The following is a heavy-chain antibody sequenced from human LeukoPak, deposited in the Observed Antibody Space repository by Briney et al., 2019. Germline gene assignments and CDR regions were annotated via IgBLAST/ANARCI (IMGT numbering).Heavy chain of an antibody. D-gene: IGHD5-18*01. CDR3: AREIGPIQLHLWGSAFDS. V-gene: IGHV1-46*01. CDR2: INPSGGST. Sequence: ASVKVSCKASGYTFTGYYMHWVRQAPGQGLEWMGIINPSGGSTSYAQKFQGRVTMTRDTSTSTVYMELSSLRSEDTGVYYCAREIGPIQLHLWGSAFDSWGQGTLVTVSS. CDR1: GYTFTGYY. J-gene: IGHJ4*02.